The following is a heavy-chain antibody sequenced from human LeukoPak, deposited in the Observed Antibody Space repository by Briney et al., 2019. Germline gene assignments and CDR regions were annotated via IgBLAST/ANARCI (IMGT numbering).Heavy chain of an antibody. Sequence: PGGSLRLSCAASGFTVSSNYMSWVRQAPGKGLEWVADIHSGCSTYYADSVKGRFTISRDHSQNHLLLQVNSLGAEDTGGVYCGRESRHCSSASGYVRYFDYWGRGTLVTVSS. CDR2: IHSGCST. CDR1: GFTVSSNY. J-gene: IGHJ4*02. CDR3: GRESRHCSSASGYVRYFDY. V-gene: IGHV3-53*01. D-gene: IGHD2-2*01.